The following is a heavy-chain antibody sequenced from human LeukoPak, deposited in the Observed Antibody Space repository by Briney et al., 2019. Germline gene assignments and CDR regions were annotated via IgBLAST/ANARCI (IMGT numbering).Heavy chain of an antibody. CDR1: GFTFSSYA. Sequence: PGGSLRLSCAASGFTFSSYAMSWVRQAPGKGLEWVSAISGSGGSTYYADSVKGRFTISRDNSKNTLYLQMNSLRAEDTAVYYCARDPPPGVRGVISHWYFDLWGRGTLVTVSS. CDR2: ISGSGGST. V-gene: IGHV3-23*01. D-gene: IGHD3-10*01. J-gene: IGHJ2*01. CDR3: ARDPPPGVRGVISHWYFDL.